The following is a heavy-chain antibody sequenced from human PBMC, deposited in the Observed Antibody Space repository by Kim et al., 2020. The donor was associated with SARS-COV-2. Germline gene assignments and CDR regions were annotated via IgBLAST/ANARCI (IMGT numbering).Heavy chain of an antibody. CDR3: ASSHSTYHNWFDP. J-gene: IGHJ5*02. Sequence: GGSLRLSCAASGFTFSDYYMSWIRQAPGKGLEWVSYISSSGSTIYYADSVKGRFTISRDNAKNSLYLQMNSLRAEDTAVYYCASSHSTYHNWFDPWGQGTLVTVSS. V-gene: IGHV3-11*01. CDR2: ISSSGSTI. D-gene: IGHD2-2*01. CDR1: GFTFSDYY.